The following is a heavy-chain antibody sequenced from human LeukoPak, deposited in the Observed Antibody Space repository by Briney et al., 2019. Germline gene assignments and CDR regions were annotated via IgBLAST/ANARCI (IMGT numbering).Heavy chain of an antibody. CDR1: GFTVSSNY. V-gene: IGHV3-66*01. D-gene: IGHD1-26*01. CDR3: AKETGRWELE. J-gene: IGHJ4*02. CDR2: VYSGGST. Sequence: PGGSLRLSCAASGFTVSSNYMSWVRQAPGRGLEWVSVVYSGGSTYYADSVKGRFTISRDNSKNTLFLQMNSLRAEDTAVYYCAKETGRWELEWGQGTLVTVSS.